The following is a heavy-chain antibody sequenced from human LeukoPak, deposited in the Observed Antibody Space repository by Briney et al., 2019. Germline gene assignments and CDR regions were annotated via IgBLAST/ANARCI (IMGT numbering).Heavy chain of an antibody. V-gene: IGHV3-33*01. CDR1: GFTFSSSG. J-gene: IGHJ3*02. D-gene: IGHD3-10*01. CDR3: ARVPGGSASAFDT. CDR2: IWYDGSNE. Sequence: QSGGSLRLSCAASGFTFSSSGMHWVRQAPGKGLEWVAVIWYDGSNEYYADSVKGRFTISRDNSKNTLYLQMNSLRAEDTAVYYCARVPGGSASAFDTWGQGTMVTVSS.